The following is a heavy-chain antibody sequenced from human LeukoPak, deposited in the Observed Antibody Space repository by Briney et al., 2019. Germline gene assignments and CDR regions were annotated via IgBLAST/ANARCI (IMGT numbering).Heavy chain of an antibody. CDR2: ISPTGSYT. V-gene: IGHV3-11*06. D-gene: IGHD4-17*01. CDR1: GFMLSVYY. CDR3: ARDLYGDYAEDY. J-gene: IGHJ4*02. Sequence: PGGSLRLSCEASGFMLSVYYMSWFRLAPGKGLEWIGYISPTGSYTTYADSVRGRFTISRDNAKNLLFLQMNSLRAEDTAVYYCARDLYGDYAEDYWGQGTLVTVSS.